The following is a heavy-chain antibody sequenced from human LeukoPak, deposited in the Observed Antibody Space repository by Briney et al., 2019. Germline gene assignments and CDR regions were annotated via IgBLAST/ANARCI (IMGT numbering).Heavy chain of an antibody. CDR1: GFTFSSYA. D-gene: IGHD3-10*01. CDR2: ISYDGSNK. Sequence: GGSLRLSCAASGFTFSSYAMHWVRQAPGKGLEWVAVISYDGSNKYYADSVKGRFTISRDNSKNTLYLQMNSLRAEDTAVYYCARDIGPDYWGPGTLVTVSS. J-gene: IGHJ4*02. CDR3: ARDIGPDY. V-gene: IGHV3-30-3*01.